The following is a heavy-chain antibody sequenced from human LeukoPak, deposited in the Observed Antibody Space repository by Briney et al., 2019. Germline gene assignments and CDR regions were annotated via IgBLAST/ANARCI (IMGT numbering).Heavy chain of an antibody. Sequence: PSETLSLTCAVYGGSITGFYWSWTRQPPGKGLEWIGEINQSGSTSYSPSLKSRLTISADTSKNQFSLRLSSVTAADTAVYYCARTYCGGACYSRYYYYMDVWGKGTTVTVSS. CDR3: ARTYCGGACYSRYYYYMDV. J-gene: IGHJ6*03. V-gene: IGHV4-34*01. CDR2: INQSGST. CDR1: GGSITGFY. D-gene: IGHD2-21*02.